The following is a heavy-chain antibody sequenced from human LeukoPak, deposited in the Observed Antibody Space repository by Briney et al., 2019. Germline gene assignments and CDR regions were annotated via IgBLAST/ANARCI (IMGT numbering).Heavy chain of an antibody. V-gene: IGHV4-61*05. CDR2: IYYSGST. CDR1: GGSISSSSYY. CDR3: ARQGYSYGDAFDI. J-gene: IGHJ3*02. D-gene: IGHD5-18*01. Sequence: SETLSLTCTVSGGSISSSSYYWGWIRQPPGKGLEWIGYIYYSGSTNYNPSLKSRVTISVDTSKNQFSLKLSSVTAADTAVYYCARQGYSYGDAFDIWGQGTMVTVSS.